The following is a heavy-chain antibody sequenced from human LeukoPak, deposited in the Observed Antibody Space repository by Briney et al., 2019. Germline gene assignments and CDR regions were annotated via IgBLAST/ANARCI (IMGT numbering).Heavy chain of an antibody. CDR2: ISGSGGST. Sequence: PGGSLRLSCAASGFTFSSYAMSWVRQAPGKGLEWVSAISGSGGSTYYADSVKGRFTISRDNSKNTLYLQMNSLRAEDTAVYYCAKYPVYSSSSVGYYYYYMDVWGKGTTVTVSS. CDR1: GFTFSSYA. J-gene: IGHJ6*03. V-gene: IGHV3-23*01. CDR3: AKYPVYSSSSVGYYYYYMDV. D-gene: IGHD6-6*01.